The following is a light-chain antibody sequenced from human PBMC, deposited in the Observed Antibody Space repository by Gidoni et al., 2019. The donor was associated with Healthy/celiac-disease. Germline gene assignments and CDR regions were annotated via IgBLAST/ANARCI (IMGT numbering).Light chain of an antibody. CDR3: QQSYSTLVT. CDR1: QSTSSY. Sequence: DIQMTQSPSSLSASVGDRVTITCRASQSTSSYLNWYQQKPGKAPKLLIYAASSLQSGVPSRFSGSGSGTDFTLTISSLQPEDFATYYCQQSYSTLVTFGQGTKLETK. CDR2: AAS. V-gene: IGKV1-39*01. J-gene: IGKJ2*01.